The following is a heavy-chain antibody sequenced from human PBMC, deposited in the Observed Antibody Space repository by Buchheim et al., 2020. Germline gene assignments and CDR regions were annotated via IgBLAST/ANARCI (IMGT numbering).Heavy chain of an antibody. D-gene: IGHD1-14*01. J-gene: IGHJ1*01. Sequence: QVQLQQWGAGLLKPSETLSLTCAVYGGSFSGYYWSWIRQPPGKGLEWIGEINHSGSTNYNPSLKSRVTISVDKSKNQLSLKLTSVTAADTAVYYCASRARGIHPAFQDWGQGTL. CDR1: GGSFSGYY. CDR3: ASRARGIHPAFQD. CDR2: INHSGST. V-gene: IGHV4-34*01.